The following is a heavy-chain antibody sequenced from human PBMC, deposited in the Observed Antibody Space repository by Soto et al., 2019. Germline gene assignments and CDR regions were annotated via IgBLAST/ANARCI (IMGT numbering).Heavy chain of an antibody. V-gene: IGHV3-23*05. J-gene: IGHJ4*02. Sequence: EVQLLESGGDLVQPGGSLRLSCAASGFAFSNCAMSWVRQAPGKGLEWVSTIKTSGDTTFYADPVKGRFTTSRDDSKNTLYLQMNSLRVEDTATYYCTKDVTGDIGADFWGQGTPVTVSS. CDR2: IKTSGDTT. D-gene: IGHD2-21*02. CDR3: TKDVTGDIGADF. CDR1: GFAFSNCA.